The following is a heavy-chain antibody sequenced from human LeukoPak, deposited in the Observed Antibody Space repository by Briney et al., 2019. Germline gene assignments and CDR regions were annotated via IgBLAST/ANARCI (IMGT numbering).Heavy chain of an antibody. V-gene: IGHV1-18*01. CDR2: ISGSTGDT. J-gene: IGHJ4*02. CDR3: ARETREATTSRGPDFFDY. D-gene: IGHD1-26*01. CDR1: GYSFVLYG. Sequence: ASVKVSCKASGYSFVLYGISWVRQAPGEGPEWMGWISGSTGDTNYAQKFQGRVTMTADTSTSTAYMELSRLRSDDTAVYYCARETREATTSRGPDFFDYWGQGTLVTVSS.